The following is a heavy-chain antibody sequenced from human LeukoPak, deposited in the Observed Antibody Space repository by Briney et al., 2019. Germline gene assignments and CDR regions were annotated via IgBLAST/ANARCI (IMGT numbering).Heavy chain of an antibody. CDR1: GLIFSSFA. Sequence: GGSLRLSCTASGLIFSSFAMRWAREAPARGLEWVSSLRGNGDTFYAEAEKGRFHLSRHESRKTVYLQLNNLRVEDTGIYYCAKASWVSNADAVLWGQGTVVTVPS. V-gene: IGHV3-23*01. D-gene: IGHD1-1*01. J-gene: IGHJ4*02. CDR3: AKASWVSNADAVL. CDR2: LRGNGDT.